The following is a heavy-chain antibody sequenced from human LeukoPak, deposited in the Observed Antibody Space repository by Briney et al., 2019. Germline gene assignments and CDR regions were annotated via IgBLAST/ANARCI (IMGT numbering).Heavy chain of an antibody. CDR1: GYTFTGYY. Sequence: ASVKVSCKASGYTFTGYYMHWVRLAPGQGLEWMGWINPNSGGTNYAQKFQGRVTMTRDTSISTAYMELSRLRSDDTAVYYCATVDEYYYDSSGYSRYWGQGTLVTVSS. CDR2: INPNSGGT. J-gene: IGHJ4*02. D-gene: IGHD3-22*01. CDR3: ATVDEYYYDSSGYSRY. V-gene: IGHV1-2*02.